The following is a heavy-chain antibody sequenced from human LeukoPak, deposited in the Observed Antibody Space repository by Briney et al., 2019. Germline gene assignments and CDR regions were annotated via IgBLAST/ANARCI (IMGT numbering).Heavy chain of an antibody. Sequence: PSETLSLTCTVSGGSISSSSSYYWGWIRQPPGKGLEWIGSINYSGNTYYNPSLKSRVTISVDTSKNQFSLKLSSVTAADTAVYYCASYGGAIAARPTSFDYWGQGTLVTVSS. D-gene: IGHD6-6*01. V-gene: IGHV4-39*01. CDR3: ASYGGAIAARPTSFDY. CDR1: GGSISSSSSYY. CDR2: INYSGNT. J-gene: IGHJ4*02.